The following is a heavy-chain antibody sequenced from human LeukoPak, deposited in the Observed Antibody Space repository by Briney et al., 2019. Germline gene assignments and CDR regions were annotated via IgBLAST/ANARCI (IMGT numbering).Heavy chain of an antibody. D-gene: IGHD5-24*01. CDR2: INPRSGDT. V-gene: IGHV1-2*02. J-gene: IGHJ4*02. Sequence: ASVQVSCKASGYTFSNYGINWVRQAPGQGLEWMGWINPRSGDTTYAQKFLGRVTMTRDTSTNTAYMDLSSLRSDDTAVYYCARDWSGYNPISYFDYWGQGTLVTVSS. CDR3: ARDWSGYNPISYFDY. CDR1: GYTFSNYG.